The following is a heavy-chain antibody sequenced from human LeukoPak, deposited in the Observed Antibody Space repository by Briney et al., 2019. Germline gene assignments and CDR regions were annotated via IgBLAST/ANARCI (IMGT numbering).Heavy chain of an antibody. V-gene: IGHV3-74*01. Sequence: PGGSLRLSCAASGFTFSTYWMHWVRQAPGKGLVWVSRIDHDGINTYYADSVKGRFIISRDNSKNTLYLQMNSLRVEDTGVYYCARDREGSSSWDYWGQGTLVTVSS. CDR2: IDHDGINT. CDR1: GFTFSTYW. CDR3: ARDREGSSSWDY. J-gene: IGHJ4*02. D-gene: IGHD6-13*01.